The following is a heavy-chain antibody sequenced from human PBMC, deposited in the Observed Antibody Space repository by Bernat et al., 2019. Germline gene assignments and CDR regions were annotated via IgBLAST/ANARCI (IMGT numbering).Heavy chain of an antibody. V-gene: IGHV1-2*04. J-gene: IGHJ4*02. D-gene: IGHD3-10*01. CDR3: AIDPYEDSGSYRRAHFDY. CDR2: INPNSGGT. CDR1: GYTFTGYY. Sequence: QVQLVQSGAEVKKPGASLKVSCKASGYTFTGYYMHWVRQAPGQGLEWMGWINPNSGGTNYAQKFQGWVTMTRDTSISTAYMELSRMRSDDTTVYYCAIDPYEDSGSYRRAHFDYWGQGTMVTVSS.